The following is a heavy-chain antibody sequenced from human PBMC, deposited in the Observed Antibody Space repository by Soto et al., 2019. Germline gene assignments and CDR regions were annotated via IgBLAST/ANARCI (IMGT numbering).Heavy chain of an antibody. D-gene: IGHD3-3*01. Sequence: GASVKVSCKASGYTFTSYGISWVRQAPGQGLEWMGWISAYNGNTNYAQKLQGRVTMTTDTSTSTAYMELRSLRSEDTAVYYCARDGPPITIFGYGDHWGQGNLVTVSS. CDR1: GYTFTSYG. V-gene: IGHV1-18*01. CDR2: ISAYNGNT. J-gene: IGHJ4*02. CDR3: ARDGPPITIFGYGDH.